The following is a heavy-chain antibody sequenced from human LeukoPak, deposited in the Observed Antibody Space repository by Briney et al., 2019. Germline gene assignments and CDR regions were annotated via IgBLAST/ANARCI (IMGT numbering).Heavy chain of an antibody. CDR1: GFTFDDYA. Sequence: GRSLRLSCAASGFTFDDYAMHWVRQAPGKGLEWVSGISWNSGSIGYADSVKGRFTISRDNANNSLYLQMNSLRVEDTALYYCTKGGTTFDFWGQGTLVTVSS. J-gene: IGHJ4*02. CDR2: ISWNSGSI. CDR3: TKGGTTFDF. D-gene: IGHD2/OR15-2a*01. V-gene: IGHV3-9*01.